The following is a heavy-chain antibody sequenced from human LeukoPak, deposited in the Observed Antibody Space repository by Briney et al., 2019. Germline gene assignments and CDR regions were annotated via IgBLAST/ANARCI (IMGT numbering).Heavy chain of an antibody. CDR2: ISAYNGNT. CDR3: ARSRAVAGTSDY. CDR1: GYTLTELS. J-gene: IGHJ4*02. D-gene: IGHD6-19*01. V-gene: IGHV1-18*01. Sequence: ASVKVSCKVSGYTLTELSMHWVRQAPGQGLEWMGWISAYNGNTNYAQKLQGRVTMTTDTSTSTAYMELRSLRSDDTAVYYCARSRAVAGTSDYCGQGTLVTVSS.